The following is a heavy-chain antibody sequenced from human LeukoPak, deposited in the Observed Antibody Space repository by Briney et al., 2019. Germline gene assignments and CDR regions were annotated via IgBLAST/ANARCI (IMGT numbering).Heavy chain of an antibody. D-gene: IGHD2-15*01. CDR3: AKGARGYSDGFYFDY. CDR2: ISGSGGST. V-gene: IGHV3-23*01. J-gene: IGHJ4*02. Sequence: GGSLRLSCAASGFTISSYAMSWVRQVPGKGLEWVSAISGSGGSTYYADSVKGRFTISRDNSKNTLYLQMNSLRAEDTAVYYCAKGARGYSDGFYFDYWGQGTLVTVSS. CDR1: GFTISSYA.